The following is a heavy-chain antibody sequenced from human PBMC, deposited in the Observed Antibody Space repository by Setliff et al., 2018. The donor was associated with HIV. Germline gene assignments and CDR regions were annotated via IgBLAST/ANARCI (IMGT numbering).Heavy chain of an antibody. CDR1: DGSISSRNYY. CDR3: ARGRRSSGWYVYH. J-gene: IGHJ4*02. CDR2: VYYSGST. Sequence: SETLSLTCTVSDGSISSRNYYWAWFRQPPGKGLEWIGTVYYSGSTHYNPSLKSRVIISVDTSKNQFSLRLNSVTAADTAVYYCARGRRSSGWYVYHWGQGTLVTVSS. V-gene: IGHV4-39*01. D-gene: IGHD6-19*01.